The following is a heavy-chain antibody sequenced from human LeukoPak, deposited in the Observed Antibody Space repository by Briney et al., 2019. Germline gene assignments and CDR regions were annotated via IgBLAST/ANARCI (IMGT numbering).Heavy chain of an antibody. Sequence: PSETLSLTCTVSGGSISSYYWSWIRQPPGKGLEWTGYIYYSGSTNYNPSLKSRVTISVDTSKNQFSLKLTSVSAADTAVYFCARAANAWYYFDYWGQGTLVTVSS. J-gene: IGHJ4*02. V-gene: IGHV4-59*12. CDR2: IYYSGST. D-gene: IGHD2-2*01. CDR3: ARAANAWYYFDY. CDR1: GGSISSYY.